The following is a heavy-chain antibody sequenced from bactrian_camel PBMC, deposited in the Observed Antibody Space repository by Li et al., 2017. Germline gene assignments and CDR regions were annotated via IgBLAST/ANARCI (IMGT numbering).Heavy chain of an antibody. V-gene: IGHV3S1*01. Sequence: VQLVESGGDLVQPGGSLRLSCAASLFTFGDSWIFWVRQAPGKGLEWLAAMTYVRSTTYYTDSVKGRFTVSRDNVNNTVDLQMNSLKPDDTAVYYCTSYLVPRDDWGQGTQVTVS. J-gene: IGHJ4*01. D-gene: IGHD2*01. CDR3: TSYLVPRDD. CDR1: LFTFGDSW. CDR2: MTYVRSTT.